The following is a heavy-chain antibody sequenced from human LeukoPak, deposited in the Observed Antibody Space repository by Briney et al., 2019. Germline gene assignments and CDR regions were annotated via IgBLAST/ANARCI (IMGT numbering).Heavy chain of an antibody. J-gene: IGHJ4*02. CDR3: AKLSHIVVVTAIYYFDY. D-gene: IGHD2-21*02. V-gene: IGHV3-30*02. Sequence: GGSLRLSCAASGFTFSSYGMHWVRQAPGKGLEWVAFIRYDGSNKYYADSVKGRFTISRDNSKNTLYLQMNSLRAEDTAVYYCAKLSHIVVVTAIYYFDYWGQGTLVTVSS. CDR2: IRYDGSNK. CDR1: GFTFSSYG.